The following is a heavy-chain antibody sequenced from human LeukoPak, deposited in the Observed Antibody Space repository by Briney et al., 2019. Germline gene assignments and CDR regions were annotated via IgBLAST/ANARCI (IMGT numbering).Heavy chain of an antibody. Sequence: GGSLRLSCAASGFTFDDYAMHWVRQAPGKGLEWVSLISGGGGSTYYADSVKGRFTISRDNSKNALYLQMNSLRTEDTALYYCAKDKGFGGFTDAFDIWGQGTMVTVSS. V-gene: IGHV3-43*02. D-gene: IGHD3-10*01. J-gene: IGHJ3*02. CDR2: ISGGGGST. CDR3: AKDKGFGGFTDAFDI. CDR1: GFTFDDYA.